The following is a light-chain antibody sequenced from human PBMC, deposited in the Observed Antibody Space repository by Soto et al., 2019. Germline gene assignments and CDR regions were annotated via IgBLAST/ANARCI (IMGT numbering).Light chain of an antibody. J-gene: IGKJ5*01. V-gene: IGKV3-11*01. CDR3: QQRADWPIT. CDR2: DAS. Sequence: VFTQSPATLSVSPGERATLSCRASQYITIYLAWYQQKPGQAPRLLIYDASNRATGIPARFSGSGSGTDFTLTISSLEPDDFAVYYCQQRADWPITFGQGTRLEI. CDR1: QYITIY.